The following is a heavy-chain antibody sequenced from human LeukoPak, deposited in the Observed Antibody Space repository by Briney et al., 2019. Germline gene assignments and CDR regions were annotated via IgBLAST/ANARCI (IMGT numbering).Heavy chain of an antibody. D-gene: IGHD3-22*01. CDR1: CGSITSSNSY. CDR2: IYYSGTT. V-gene: IGHV4-39*07. Sequence: PETLSPTSTVSCGSITSSNSYWGWIRQPPGKGLEWIGSIYYSGTTYYNPSLKSRVTISVDTSKNQFSLKLTSVTAADTAVYYCARDRGYYDSSGYPDDAFDIWGKGVIVSSSS. J-gene: IGHJ3*02. CDR3: ARDRGYYDSSGYPDDAFDI.